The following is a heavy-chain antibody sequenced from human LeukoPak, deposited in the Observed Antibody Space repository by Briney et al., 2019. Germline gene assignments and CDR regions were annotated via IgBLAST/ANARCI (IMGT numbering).Heavy chain of an antibody. CDR1: GGSISSYY. Sequence: SETLSLTCTVSGGSISSYYWSWIRQPPGKGLEWIGYIYYSGSTNYNPSLKSRVTISVDTSKNQFSLKLSSVTAADTAVYYCAREAAADDNWFDPWGQGTLVTVSS. V-gene: IGHV4-59*12. D-gene: IGHD6-13*01. CDR2: IYYSGST. CDR3: AREAAADDNWFDP. J-gene: IGHJ5*02.